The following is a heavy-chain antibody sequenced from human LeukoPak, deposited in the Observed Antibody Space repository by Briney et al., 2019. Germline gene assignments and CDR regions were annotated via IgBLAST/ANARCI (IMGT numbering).Heavy chain of an antibody. CDR1: GFTFSTYA. Sequence: GGSLRLSCAAPGFTFSTYAMGWVRQAPGKGLEWVPSIKGGGDDPFYADSVKGRFTISRDNSKNTLFLQLDSLRAEDSAVYYCAKGGHDFNPFYWWGQGTLVTVSS. V-gene: IGHV3-23*01. CDR3: AKGGHDFNPFYW. CDR2: IKGGGDDP. D-gene: IGHD2-21*02. J-gene: IGHJ4*02.